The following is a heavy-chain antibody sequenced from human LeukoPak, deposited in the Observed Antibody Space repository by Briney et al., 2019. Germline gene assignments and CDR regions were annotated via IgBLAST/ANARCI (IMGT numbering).Heavy chain of an antibody. CDR1: GFTFSSYG. CDR3: AKLKDSSGYYYEYGMDV. Sequence: QTGGSLRLSCAASGFTFSSYGMHWVRQAPGKGLEWVAVISYDGSNKYYADSVKGRFTISRDNSKNTLYLQMNSLRAEDTAVYYCAKLKDSSGYYYEYGMDVWGQGTTVTVSS. D-gene: IGHD3-22*01. CDR2: ISYDGSNK. J-gene: IGHJ6*02. V-gene: IGHV3-30*18.